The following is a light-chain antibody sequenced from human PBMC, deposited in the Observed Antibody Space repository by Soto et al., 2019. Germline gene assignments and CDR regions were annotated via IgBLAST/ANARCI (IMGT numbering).Light chain of an antibody. CDR3: QQYDNLPIT. V-gene: IGKV1-33*01. CDR1: QGIKHY. J-gene: IGKJ5*01. Sequence: DIQMTQSPSSLSASVGDRVTITCPARQGIKHYLNWYQQKPGKAPNLLIYDTSVLETGVPSRFSGSGSGTDFTFTISSLQPEDIGTYYCQQYDNLPITFGQGTRLEIK. CDR2: DTS.